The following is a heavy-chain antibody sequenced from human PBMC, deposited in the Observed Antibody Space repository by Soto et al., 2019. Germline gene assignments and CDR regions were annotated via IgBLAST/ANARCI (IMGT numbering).Heavy chain of an antibody. CDR3: ARTDLCSGGSCYSRPPRWFAH. J-gene: IGHJ5*02. D-gene: IGHD2-15*01. V-gene: IGHV4-30-4*01. CDR2: IYYSGST. CDR1: VGSISSGDYY. Sequence: QVQLQESGPGLVKPSQTLSITCTVSVGSISSGDYYWSWIRQPPGKGLEWIGYIYYSGSTYYNPSLKSRITRSVATSNIHFSQKLSLVTAADTAVYYCARTDLCSGGSCYSRPPRWFAHWGQGTLVTVSS.